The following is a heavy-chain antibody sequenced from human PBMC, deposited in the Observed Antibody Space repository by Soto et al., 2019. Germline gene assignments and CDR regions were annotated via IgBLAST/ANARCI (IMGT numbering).Heavy chain of an antibody. CDR3: ARANWFCNY. D-gene: IGHD7-27*01. J-gene: IGHJ4*02. CDR1: GGSINNHY. Sequence: TSETLSLTCTVSGGSINNHYWSWIRQPPGQGLEWIGYIYYSGSTNYNPSLKSRVTMSVDTSKNQFSLKLSSLTAADTAIYYCARANWFCNYWGLGTLVTVST. CDR2: IYYSGST. V-gene: IGHV4-59*11.